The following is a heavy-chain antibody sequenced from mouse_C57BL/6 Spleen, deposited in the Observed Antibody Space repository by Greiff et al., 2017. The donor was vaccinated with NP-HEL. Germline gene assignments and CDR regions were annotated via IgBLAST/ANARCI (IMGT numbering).Heavy chain of an antibody. CDR3: ARYGYDYAFMDY. CDR2: ISSGSSTI. J-gene: IGHJ4*01. V-gene: IGHV5-17*01. Sequence: DVKLVESGGGLVKPGGSLKLSCAASGFTFSDYGMHWVRQAPEKGLEWVAYISSGSSTIYYADTVKGRFTISRDNAKNTLFLQMTSLRSEDTAMYYCARYGYDYAFMDYWGQGTSVTVSS. D-gene: IGHD2-4*01. CDR1: GFTFSDYG.